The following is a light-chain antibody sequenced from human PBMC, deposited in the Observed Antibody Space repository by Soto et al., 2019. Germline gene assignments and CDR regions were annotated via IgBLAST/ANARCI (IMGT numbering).Light chain of an antibody. CDR1: QSVSYW. CDR2: DAS. CDR3: QQYGFS. Sequence: DIQMTQSPSTLSASVGDRVTITCRASQSVSYWLAWYQQKPGMAPKLLIHDASSLESGVTSRFRGSGSGKEFPLTSSSLQPDDFATYYCQQYGFSFGPGTKVEI. J-gene: IGKJ3*01. V-gene: IGKV1-5*01.